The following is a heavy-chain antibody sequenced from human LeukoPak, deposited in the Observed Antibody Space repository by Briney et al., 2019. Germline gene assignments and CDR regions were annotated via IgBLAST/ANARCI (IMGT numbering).Heavy chain of an antibody. V-gene: IGHV1-46*01. D-gene: IGHD3-3*01. CDR2: INPSGGST. J-gene: IGHJ6*03. CDR1: GYTFTSYY. Sequence: ASVKVSCKASGYTFTSYYMHWVRQAPGQGLEWMGIINPSGGSTSYAQKFQGRVTMTRDTSTSTVYMELSSLRSDDTAVYYCARDGISGYYMYYYYYMDVWGKGTTVTVSS. CDR3: ARDGISGYYMYYYYYMDV.